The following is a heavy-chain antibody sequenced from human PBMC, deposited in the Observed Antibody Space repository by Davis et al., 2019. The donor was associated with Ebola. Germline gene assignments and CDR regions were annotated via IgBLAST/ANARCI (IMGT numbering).Heavy chain of an antibody. CDR2: INPSGGTT. V-gene: IGHV1-46*02. Sequence: AASVKVSCKASGYTFNIYYMYWVRQAPGQGLEWMGIINPSGGTTSYAQKFQGRVTMTRDTSTSTVYMELISLRSEDTAVYYCAGFAVLPWFTNDYYGMDVWGQGTTVIVSS. CDR1: GYTFNIYY. J-gene: IGHJ6*01. D-gene: IGHD3-10*01. CDR3: AGFAVLPWFTNDYYGMDV.